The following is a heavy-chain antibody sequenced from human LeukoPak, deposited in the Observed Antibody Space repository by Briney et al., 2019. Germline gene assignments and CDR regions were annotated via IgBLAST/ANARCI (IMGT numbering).Heavy chain of an antibody. V-gene: IGHV4-59*01. CDR2: TSHIGST. D-gene: IGHD2-21*02. J-gene: IGHJ3*02. CDR3: ARDRLSANAFDM. CDR1: GGSITNYY. Sequence: SETLSLTCSVSGGSITNYYWNWMRQPPGKGLEWIGYTSHIGSTNYNPSLKSRLAISVDRSKNQFYLKLTSVTAADTAIYYCARDRLSANAFDMWGQGTVVTVSS.